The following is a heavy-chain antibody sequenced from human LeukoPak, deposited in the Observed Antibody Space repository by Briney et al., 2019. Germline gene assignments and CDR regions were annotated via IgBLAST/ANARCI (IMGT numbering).Heavy chain of an antibody. CDR1: GFMFSSYA. V-gene: IGHV3-23*01. CDR2: ISGSATST. D-gene: IGHD1-1*01. J-gene: IGHJ4*02. Sequence: PGGSLRLSCAASGFMFSSYAMTWVRQAPGKGLQWVSGISGSATSTYYADSVKGRFTISRDNSKNTLYLQMNSLRAEDTAVYYWAKGYTRSWLIANWGQGTLVTVSS. CDR3: AKGYTRSWLIAN.